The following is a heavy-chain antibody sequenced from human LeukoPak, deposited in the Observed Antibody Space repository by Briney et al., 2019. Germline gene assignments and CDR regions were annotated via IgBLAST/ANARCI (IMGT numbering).Heavy chain of an antibody. CDR3: ARSYGATRGVYNWFDP. CDR1: GGSISSYY. V-gene: IGHV4-59*01. D-gene: IGHD1-26*01. Sequence: SVTLPLTCTVSGGSISSYYWSWIRQPPGKGLEWIGYIYYSGSTNYNPSLKSRVTISVDTSKNQFSLKLSSVTAADTAVYYCARSYGATRGVYNWFDPWRQGTLVTVSS. J-gene: IGHJ5*02. CDR2: IYYSGST.